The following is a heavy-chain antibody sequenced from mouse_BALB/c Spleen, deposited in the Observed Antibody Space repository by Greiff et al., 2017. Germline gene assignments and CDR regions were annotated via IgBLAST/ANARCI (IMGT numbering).Heavy chain of an antibody. D-gene: IGHD3-3*01. CDR3: ARGGTRYAMDY. CDR1: GYTFTSYY. V-gene: IGHV1S56*01. Sequence: QVQLQQSGPELVKPGASVRISCKASGYTFTSYYIHWVKQRPGQGLEWIGWIYPGNVNTKYNEKFKSKATLTADKSSSTAYMQLSSLTSEDSAVYFCARGGTRYAMDYWGQGTSVTVSS. CDR2: IYPGNVNT. J-gene: IGHJ4*01.